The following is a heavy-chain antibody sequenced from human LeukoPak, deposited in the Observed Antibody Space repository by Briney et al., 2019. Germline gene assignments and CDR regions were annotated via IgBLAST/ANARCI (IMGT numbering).Heavy chain of an antibody. CDR1: GGSFSGYY. CDR2: INHSGGT. D-gene: IGHD1-1*01. Sequence: SETLSLTCAVYGGSFSGYYWSWIRQPPGKGLEWNGEINHSGGTNYNPSLKSRVTISVDTSKNQFSLKLSSVTAADTAVYYCARWKGFDYWGQGTLVTVSS. J-gene: IGHJ4*02. CDR3: ARWKGFDY. V-gene: IGHV4-34*01.